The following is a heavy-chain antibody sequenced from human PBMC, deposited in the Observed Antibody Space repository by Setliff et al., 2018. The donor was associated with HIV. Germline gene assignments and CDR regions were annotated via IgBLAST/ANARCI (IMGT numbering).Heavy chain of an antibody. V-gene: IGHV1-18*01. CDR2: ISSFNGNT. Sequence: ASVKVSCKASGYSFARYGLSWVRQAPGQGLEWMGWISSFNGNTKYAQSFQDRVAMTTETATSTAYMEMRSLRSDDTAVYFCARVPYRSAWFSGGHDAFDIWGQGTMVTVSS. J-gene: IGHJ3*02. CDR1: GYSFARYG. D-gene: IGHD6-19*01. CDR3: ARVPYRSAWFSGGHDAFDI.